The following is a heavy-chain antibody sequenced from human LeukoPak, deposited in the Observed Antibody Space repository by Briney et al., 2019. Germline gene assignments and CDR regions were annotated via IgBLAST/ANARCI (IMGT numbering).Heavy chain of an antibody. D-gene: IGHD3-10*01. J-gene: IGHJ4*02. CDR2: IYHSGST. V-gene: IGHV4-4*02. CDR1: GGSISSNNW. CDR3: ANIQGSYYD. Sequence: SGTLSLTCAVSGGSISSNNWWSWVRQSPGQGLEWIGEIYHSGSTNYNPSLKSRVTISLDKSKNQFSLKLSSVTAADTAVYYCANIQGSYYDWGQGTLVTVSS.